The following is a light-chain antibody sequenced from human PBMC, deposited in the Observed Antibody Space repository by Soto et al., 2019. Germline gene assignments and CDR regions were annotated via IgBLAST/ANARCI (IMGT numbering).Light chain of an antibody. V-gene: IGLV2-8*01. CDR1: SSDVGGYNY. CDR3: SSYAGSNNL. J-gene: IGLJ2*01. CDR2: EVS. Sequence: QSALNQPPSASGSPGQSVTISCTGTSSDVGGYNYVSWYQQHPGKAPKLMIYEVSKRPSGVPDRFSGSKSGNTASLTVSGLQAEDEADYYCSSYAGSNNLFGGGTKVTVL.